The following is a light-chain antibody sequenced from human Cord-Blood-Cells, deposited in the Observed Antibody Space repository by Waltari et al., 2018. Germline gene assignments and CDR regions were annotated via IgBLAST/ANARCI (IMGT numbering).Light chain of an antibody. J-gene: IGLJ2*01. CDR1: SSDVGSYNL. Sequence: QSALTQPASVSGSPGQSITIPCTGTSSDVGSYNLVSWYQQHPGKAPKRRIYEGSKRRSGVSNRFSGSKSGHTASLTISGLQAEDESDYYCCSYAGSSTFLVVFGGGTKLTVL. CDR2: EGS. V-gene: IGLV2-23*03. CDR3: CSYAGSSTFLVV.